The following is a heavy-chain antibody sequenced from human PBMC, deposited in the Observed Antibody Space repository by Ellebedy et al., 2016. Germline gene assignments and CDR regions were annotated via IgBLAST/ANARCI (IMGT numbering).Heavy chain of an antibody. CDR2: ISSSSYNI. CDR1: GFTFNNYS. V-gene: IGHV3-48*04. D-gene: IGHD3-22*01. Sequence: GGSLRLXXAASGFTFNNYSMNWVRQAPGKRLEWVSYISSSSYNIYYADSVKGRFTISRDNAKKSLYLQMNSLRAEDTAVYYCAGGPYYYDSSGWKFFWDYWGQGTLVTVSP. J-gene: IGHJ4*02. CDR3: AGGPYYYDSSGWKFFWDY.